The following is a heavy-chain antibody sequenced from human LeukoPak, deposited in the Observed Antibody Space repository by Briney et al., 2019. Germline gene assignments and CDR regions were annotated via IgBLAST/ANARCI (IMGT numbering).Heavy chain of an antibody. Sequence: GASVKVSCKASGGTFSSYAISWVRQAPGQGLEWMGRILPILGIANYAQKFQGRVTITADKSTSTAYMELGSLRSEDTAVYYCARDWYYYDSSGQEGYFDYWGQGTLVTVSS. CDR2: ILPILGIA. CDR1: GGTFSSYA. CDR3: ARDWYYYDSSGQEGYFDY. D-gene: IGHD3-22*01. J-gene: IGHJ4*02. V-gene: IGHV1-69*04.